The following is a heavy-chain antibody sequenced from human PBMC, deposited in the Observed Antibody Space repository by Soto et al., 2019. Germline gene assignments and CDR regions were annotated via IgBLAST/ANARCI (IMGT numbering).Heavy chain of an antibody. D-gene: IGHD5-18*01. Sequence: VKVSCKASGGTFSSYAISWVRQAPGQGLEWMGGIIPIFGTANYAQKFQGRVTITADESTSTAYMELSSLRSEDTAVYYCARGGSYGGGYWYFDLWGRGTLVTVSS. CDR1: GGTFSSYA. J-gene: IGHJ2*01. V-gene: IGHV1-69*01. CDR2: IIPIFGTA. CDR3: ARGGSYGGGYWYFDL.